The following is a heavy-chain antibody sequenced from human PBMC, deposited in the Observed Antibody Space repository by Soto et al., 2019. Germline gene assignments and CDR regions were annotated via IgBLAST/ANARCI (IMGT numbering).Heavy chain of an antibody. Sequence: QVQLVESGGGVVQPGRSLRLSCAASGFTFSSYGMHWVRQAPGKGLEWVAVIWYDGSNKYYADSVKGRFTISRDNSKNTLYLQMNSLRAEDTAVYYCARRTTVVTRGYYYYYYGMDVWGQGTTVTVSS. CDR3: ARRTTVVTRGYYYYYYGMDV. CDR1: GFTFSSYG. CDR2: IWYDGSNK. J-gene: IGHJ6*02. V-gene: IGHV3-33*01. D-gene: IGHD4-17*01.